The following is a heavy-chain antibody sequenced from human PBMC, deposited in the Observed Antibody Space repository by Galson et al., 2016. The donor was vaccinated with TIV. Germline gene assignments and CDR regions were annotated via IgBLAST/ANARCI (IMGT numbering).Heavy chain of an antibody. CDR2: VAYDGSNK. J-gene: IGHJ4*02. CDR3: VRDMQWLVFDH. CDR1: GFTFSNNV. V-gene: IGHV3-30-3*01. Sequence: SLRLSCAGSGFTFSNNVMHWVRQAPGKGPAWVAVVAYDGSNKFYTDSVKGRFTISRDNSKNTLFLQMDSLRSEDTGIYYCVRDMQWLVFDHWGQGILVTVSS. D-gene: IGHD6-19*01.